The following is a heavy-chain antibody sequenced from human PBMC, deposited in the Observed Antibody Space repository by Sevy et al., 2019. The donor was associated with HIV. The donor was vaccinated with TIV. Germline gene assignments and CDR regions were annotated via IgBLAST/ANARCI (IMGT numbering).Heavy chain of an antibody. J-gene: IGHJ4*02. Sequence: GGSLRLSCAASGFTFSSYSMNWVRQAPGKGLEWVSYISSSSSTIYYEDSVKGRFTISRDNAKNSLYLQMKSLRDEDTAGYYCARIRTLVGATPPDYWGQGTLVTVSS. D-gene: IGHD1-26*01. V-gene: IGHV3-48*02. CDR2: ISSSSSTI. CDR3: ARIRTLVGATPPDY. CDR1: GFTFSSYS.